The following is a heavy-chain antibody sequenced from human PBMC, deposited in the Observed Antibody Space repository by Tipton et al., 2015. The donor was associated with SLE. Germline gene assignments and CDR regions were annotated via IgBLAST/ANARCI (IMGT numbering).Heavy chain of an antibody. CDR1: GFTFITYE. CDR2: ISGSGSTI. J-gene: IGHJ4*02. D-gene: IGHD1-26*01. V-gene: IGHV3-48*03. Sequence: SLRLSCAASGFTFITYEMNWVRQAPGKGLEWVSYISGSGSTIYYADSVKGRFTISRDNAKNSLYLQMNSLRAEDTALYYCAREGSGTPDYWGQGTLVTVSS. CDR3: AREGSGTPDY.